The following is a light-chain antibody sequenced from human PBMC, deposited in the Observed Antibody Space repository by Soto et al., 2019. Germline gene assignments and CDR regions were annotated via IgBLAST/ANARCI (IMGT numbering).Light chain of an antibody. CDR3: QQSYSSPYT. CDR1: QSISSY. J-gene: IGKJ5*01. V-gene: IGKV1-39*01. Sequence: DIQMTQSPTSLSASVGDRVTITCRVSQSISSYLNWYQQKPGKAPELLIYAASNLKSGVSSRFSGSGSGTDFTLSISSLQPEDFASYHCQQSYSSPYTFGQGTRLEIK. CDR2: AAS.